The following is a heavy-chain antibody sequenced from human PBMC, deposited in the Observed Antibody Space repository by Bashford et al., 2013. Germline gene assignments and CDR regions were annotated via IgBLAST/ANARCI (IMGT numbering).Heavy chain of an antibody. D-gene: IGHD3-10*01. CDR2: ISAYNGNT. Sequence: ASVKVSCKASGYTFTSYGISWVRQAPGQGLEWMGWISAYNGNTNYAQKLQGRVTMTTDTSTSTAYMELRSLRSDDTAVYYCARGLRSSYGGNDYGYWFDPGAREPWSPSP. J-gene: IGHJ5*02. V-gene: IGHV1-18*01. CDR1: GYTFTSYG. CDR3: ARGLRSSYGGNDYGYWFDP.